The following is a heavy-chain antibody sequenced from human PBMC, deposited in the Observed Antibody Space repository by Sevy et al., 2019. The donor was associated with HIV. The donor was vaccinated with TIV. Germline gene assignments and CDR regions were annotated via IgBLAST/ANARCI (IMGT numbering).Heavy chain of an antibody. V-gene: IGHV3-74*01. D-gene: IGHD2-21*01. CDR1: GFTFSSYW. CDR3: AKTSLVLWRGWFDP. J-gene: IGHJ5*02. Sequence: GGSLRLSCAASGFTFSSYWMHWVRQAPGKGLVWVSRINGDGSSTTYADSVKGRFTISRDNAKNTLYLQMNSLRAEDTAVYYCAKTSLVLWRGWFDPWGQGTLVTVSS. CDR2: INGDGSST.